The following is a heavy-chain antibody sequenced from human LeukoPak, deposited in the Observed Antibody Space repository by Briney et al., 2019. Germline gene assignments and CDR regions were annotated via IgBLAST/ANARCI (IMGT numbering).Heavy chain of an antibody. CDR1: GFTFSSYS. CDR2: ISSSSSTI. D-gene: IGHD3-9*01. V-gene: IGHV3-48*01. Sequence: GGSLRLSCAASGFTFSSYSMNWVRQAPGKGLEWVSYISSSSSTIYYADSVKGRFTVSRDNAKNTLYLQMNSLRAEDTAVYYCAKEGIYDILTGYYTDYWGQGTLVTVSS. CDR3: AKEGIYDILTGYYTDY. J-gene: IGHJ4*02.